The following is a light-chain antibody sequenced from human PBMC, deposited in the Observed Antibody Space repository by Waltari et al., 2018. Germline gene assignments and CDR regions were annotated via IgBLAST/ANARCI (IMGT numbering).Light chain of an antibody. Sequence: NFMLTQPLSVSESPGKTVTISCTRSSGSIATNYVQWYQQRPGSSPTAVIYEANQRPSGAPGRFSGSIDSSSNSASLTISGLKTEDEADYYCQSYDNRNHWVFGGGTKLTVL. J-gene: IGLJ3*02. CDR3: QSYDNRNHWV. CDR1: SGSIATNY. V-gene: IGLV6-57*01. CDR2: EAN.